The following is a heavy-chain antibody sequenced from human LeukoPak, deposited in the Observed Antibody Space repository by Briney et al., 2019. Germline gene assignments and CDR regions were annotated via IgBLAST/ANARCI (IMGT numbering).Heavy chain of an antibody. D-gene: IGHD3-10*01. CDR3: ARDPSAFGELSKIADY. J-gene: IGHJ4*02. CDR1: GFTFSSYW. Sequence: GGSLRLSCAASGFTFSSYWMSWVRQAPGKGLEWVANIKQDGSEKYYVDSVKGRFTISRDNAKNSLYLQMNSLRAEDTAVYYCARDPSAFGELSKIADYWGQGTLVTVSS. V-gene: IGHV3-7*01. CDR2: IKQDGSEK.